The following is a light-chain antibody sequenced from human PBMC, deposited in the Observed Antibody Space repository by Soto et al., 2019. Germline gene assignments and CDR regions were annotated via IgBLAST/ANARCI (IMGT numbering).Light chain of an antibody. V-gene: IGKV1-5*03. CDR3: QQYSTYSRT. CDR1: QSIRSW. Sequence: IQMTQFPSTLSASVGDRVTITCRASQSIRSWLAWYQQRPGKAPKLLIYKASSLESGVPSRFSGSGSGTEFTLTISSLQPDDFATYYCQQYSTYSRTFGQGTKVDIK. CDR2: KAS. J-gene: IGKJ1*01.